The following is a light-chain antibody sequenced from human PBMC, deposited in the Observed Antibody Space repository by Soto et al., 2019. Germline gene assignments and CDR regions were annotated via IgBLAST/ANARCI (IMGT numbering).Light chain of an antibody. CDR1: QSISSY. J-gene: IGKJ4*01. Sequence: DIQLTQSPSSLSASVGDRVTITCRASQSISSYLNWYQQKPGKAPKVLISAASSLQSGVPSRFSGSGSGPDFTLTISSLEPEDCATYYCQQTYSIFLSFGGGTKVEVK. CDR2: AAS. V-gene: IGKV1-39*01. CDR3: QQTYSIFLS.